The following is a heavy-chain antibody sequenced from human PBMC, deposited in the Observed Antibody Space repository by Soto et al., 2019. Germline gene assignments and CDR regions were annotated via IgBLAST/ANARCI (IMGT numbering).Heavy chain of an antibody. CDR3: ARVTPGNNLYYLSGLDF. V-gene: IGHV3-30-3*01. CDR2: ISYEGSNT. J-gene: IGHJ6*02. D-gene: IGHD3-22*01. Sequence: GGSLRLSCVASGFTFDTYDIHWVRQAPGKGLQWVALISYEGSNTYYADSVRGRFTISRDNSKNTLYLQMNTLRPEDTGVYYCARVTPGNNLYYLSGLDFWGQGTSVTVSS. CDR1: GFTFDTYD.